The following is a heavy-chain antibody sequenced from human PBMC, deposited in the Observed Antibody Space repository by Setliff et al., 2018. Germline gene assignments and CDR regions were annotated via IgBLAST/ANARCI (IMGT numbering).Heavy chain of an antibody. V-gene: IGHV3-48*01. D-gene: IGHD3-3*01. Sequence: PGGSLRLSCATSGFSFSGYGMNWVRQAPGKGLEWVSYISSTSSTIYYADSVKGRFTISRDSAKNSLYLQMNSLRAEDTAVYYCARVGIFGGGYFDFWGQGTLVTVS. CDR1: GFSFSGYG. CDR3: ARVGIFGGGYFDF. CDR2: ISSTSSTI. J-gene: IGHJ4*02.